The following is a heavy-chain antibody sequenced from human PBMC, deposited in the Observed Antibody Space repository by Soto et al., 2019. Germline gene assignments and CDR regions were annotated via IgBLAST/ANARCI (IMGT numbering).Heavy chain of an antibody. D-gene: IGHD6-13*01. Sequence: GPIGNLSGCRVFIRQPPGKGLEWIGSIYYSGSTYYNPSLKSRVTISVVTSKNQFSLKLSSVTAADTAVYYCARGVRAAAGPFDPWGQGTLVTVSS. J-gene: IGHJ5*02. CDR1: GPIGNLSGC. CDR3: ARGVRAAAGPFDP. CDR2: IYYSGST. V-gene: IGHV4-39*01.